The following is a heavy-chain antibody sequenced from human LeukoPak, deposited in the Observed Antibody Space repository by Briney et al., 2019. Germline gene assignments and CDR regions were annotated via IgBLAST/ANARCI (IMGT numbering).Heavy chain of an antibody. J-gene: IGHJ6*03. Sequence: SVKVSCKASGGTFSSYAISWVRRAPGQGLEWMGGIIPIFGTANYAQKFQGRVTITTDESTSTAYMELSSLRSEDTAVYYCARANYYGSGSLFYYYYMDVWGKGTTVTVSS. D-gene: IGHD3-10*01. CDR2: IIPIFGTA. V-gene: IGHV1-69*05. CDR3: ARANYYGSGSLFYYYYMDV. CDR1: GGTFSSYA.